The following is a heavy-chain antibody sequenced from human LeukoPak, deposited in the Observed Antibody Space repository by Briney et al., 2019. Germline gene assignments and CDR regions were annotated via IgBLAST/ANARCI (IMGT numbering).Heavy chain of an antibody. V-gene: IGHV1-2*02. CDR2: INPNSGGT. J-gene: IGHJ6*03. CDR1: GYTFANYY. Sequence: GASVKVSCKASGYTFANYYIHWVRQAPGQGLEWMGWINPNSGGTNYAQKFQGRVTMTRDTSISTAYMELSRLRSDDTAVYYCARDGSGSYYADYYYYMDVWGKGTTVTVSS. D-gene: IGHD3-10*01. CDR3: ARDGSGSYYADYYYYMDV.